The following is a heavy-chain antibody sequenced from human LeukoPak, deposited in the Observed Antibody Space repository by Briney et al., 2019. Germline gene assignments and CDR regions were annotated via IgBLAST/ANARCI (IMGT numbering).Heavy chain of an antibody. CDR1: GFTFSTYD. V-gene: IGHV3-23*01. D-gene: IGHD6-13*01. CDR2: ISGSAYRT. Sequence: PGGSLRLSCAASGFTFSTYDMSWVRQAPGKGLEWVSSISGSAYRTYYADSVKGRFTISWDNSKNTLFLQMNSLRAEDTAVYFCAKSYSSSWYMTFDYWGQGTLVTVSS. J-gene: IGHJ4*02. CDR3: AKSYSSSWYMTFDY.